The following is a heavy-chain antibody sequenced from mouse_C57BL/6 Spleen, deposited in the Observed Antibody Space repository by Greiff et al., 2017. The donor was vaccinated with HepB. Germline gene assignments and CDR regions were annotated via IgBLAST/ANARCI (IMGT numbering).Heavy chain of an antibody. D-gene: IGHD4-1*01. CDR2: IDPSDSYT. J-gene: IGHJ2*01. CDR3: ARFWDKNYFDY. V-gene: IGHV1-50*01. Sequence: VQLQQPGAELVKPGASVKLSCKASGYTFTSYWMQWVKQRPGQGLEWIGEIDPSDSYTNYNQKFKGKATLTVDTSSSTAYMQLSSLTSEDSAVYYCARFWDKNYFDYWGQGTTLTVSS. CDR1: GYTFTSYW.